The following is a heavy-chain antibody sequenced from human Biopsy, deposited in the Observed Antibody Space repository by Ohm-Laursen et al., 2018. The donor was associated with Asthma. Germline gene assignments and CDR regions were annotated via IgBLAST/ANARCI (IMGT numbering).Heavy chain of an antibody. Sequence: SLRLSCAASGFTFSSYSMNWVRQVPGKGLEWVASIGTSPSIYGSSYLRYAESVKGRFTISRDDAKNSLYLQMNSLRADDTAVYFCARACGQFDSRGEAYWGQGTLVSVSS. CDR3: ARACGQFDSRGEAY. CDR2: IGTSPSIYGSSYL. CDR1: GFTFSSYS. D-gene: IGHD3-22*01. V-gene: IGHV3-21*01. J-gene: IGHJ4*02.